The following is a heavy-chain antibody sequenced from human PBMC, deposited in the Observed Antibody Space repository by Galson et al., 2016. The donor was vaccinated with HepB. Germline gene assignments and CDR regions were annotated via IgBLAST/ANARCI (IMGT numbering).Heavy chain of an antibody. J-gene: IGHJ5*02. CDR1: GGSVNNGHYY. Sequence: SETLSLTCTVSGGSVNNGHYYWSWIRQPPGKGLEFIGHVYHTGTTNYNPSLKSRLSISVDTSKSEFSPNLTSVTTSDTALYYCARQAAFVTSANSYTGLDLWGQGTLVSVSS. CDR3: ARQAAFVTSANSYTGLDL. D-gene: IGHD3-16*01. CDR2: VYHTGTT. V-gene: IGHV4-61*01.